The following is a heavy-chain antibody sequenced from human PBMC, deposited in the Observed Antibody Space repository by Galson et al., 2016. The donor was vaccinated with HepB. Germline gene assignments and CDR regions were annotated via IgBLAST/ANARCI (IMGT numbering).Heavy chain of an antibody. CDR3: VRGDRYGPRP. V-gene: IGHV3-21*01. D-gene: IGHD5-18*01. CDR2: ITSSGAYI. Sequence: SLRLSCAASGFLFSSFTMNWVRQAPGKGLEWVSSITSSGAYIYYAVSVKGRFTISRDNAKNSLYLQMNSLRAEDTAVYYCVRGDRYGPRPWGQGTLVTVS. CDR1: GFLFSSFT. J-gene: IGHJ5*02.